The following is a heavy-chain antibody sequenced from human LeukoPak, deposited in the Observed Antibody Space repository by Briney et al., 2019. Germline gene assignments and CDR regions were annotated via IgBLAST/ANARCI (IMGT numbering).Heavy chain of an antibody. CDR2: FYYSGSS. CDR3: ARVSPAVGAFDI. Sequence: PSETLSLTCTVSGGSISSSSYYWSWIRQPPGKGLEWIGYFYYSGSSNYNPSLKSRVTISGDTSKNQFSLKLSSVTAADTAIYYCARVSPAVGAFDIWGRGTMVTVSS. CDR1: GGSISSSSYY. D-gene: IGHD6-13*01. J-gene: IGHJ3*02. V-gene: IGHV4-61*01.